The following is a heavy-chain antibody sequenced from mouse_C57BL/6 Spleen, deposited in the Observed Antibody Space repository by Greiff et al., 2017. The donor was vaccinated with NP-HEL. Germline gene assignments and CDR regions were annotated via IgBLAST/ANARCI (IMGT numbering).Heavy chain of an antibody. CDR3: ARGGDYDGY. J-gene: IGHJ2*01. Sequence: EVQLVESGGGLVKPGGSLKLSCAASGFTFSSYAMSWVRQTPEKRLEWVATISDGGSYTYYPDNVKGRFTISRDNAKNNLYLQMSHLKSEDTAMYYCARGGDYDGYWGQGTTLTVSS. D-gene: IGHD2-3*01. V-gene: IGHV5-4*01. CDR1: GFTFSSYA. CDR2: ISDGGSYT.